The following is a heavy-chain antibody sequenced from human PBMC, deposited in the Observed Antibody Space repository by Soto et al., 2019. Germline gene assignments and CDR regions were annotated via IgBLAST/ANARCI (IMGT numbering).Heavy chain of an antibody. CDR1: GFTFSIYS. CDR3: ARGRLWSFDF. J-gene: IGHJ4*02. Sequence: EMQLMESGGGLVQPGGSLRLSCVASGFTFSIYSMTWFRQAPGKGLEWVSYISSDSSAIYYADSVKGRFTISRDNAKNSLYLQLNSLRDEDTAVYYCARGRLWSFDFWGQGTLVTVSS. CDR2: ISSDSSAI. V-gene: IGHV3-48*02. D-gene: IGHD3-10*01.